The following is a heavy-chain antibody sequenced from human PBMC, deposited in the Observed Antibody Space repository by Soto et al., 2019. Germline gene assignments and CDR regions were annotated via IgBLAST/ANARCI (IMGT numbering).Heavy chain of an antibody. V-gene: IGHV3-7*01. D-gene: IGHD2-2*01. CDR2: IKQDGSEK. Sequence: GGSLRLSCAASGFTFSSYWMSWVRQAPGKGLEWVANIKQDGSEKYYVDSVKGRFTISRDNAKNSLYLQMNSLRAEDTAVYYCARGSGTSRDYFDYWGQGTLVTVSS. CDR3: ARGSGTSRDYFDY. J-gene: IGHJ4*02. CDR1: GFTFSSYW.